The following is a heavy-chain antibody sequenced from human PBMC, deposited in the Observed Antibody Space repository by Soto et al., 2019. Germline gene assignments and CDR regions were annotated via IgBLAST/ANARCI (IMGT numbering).Heavy chain of an antibody. D-gene: IGHD3-10*01. J-gene: IGHJ5*02. CDR3: TRAERFTRSLFDP. V-gene: IGHV4-34*01. CDR2: INHSGRA. Sequence: SETLSLTCAVYGGSFSGYYWSWIRQPPGKGLEWIGEINHSGRANYNPSLKSRITISLDTSNNQFSLKMTSVTAADTAMYFCTRAERFTRSLFDPCGQGTQVIVYS. CDR1: GGSFSGYY.